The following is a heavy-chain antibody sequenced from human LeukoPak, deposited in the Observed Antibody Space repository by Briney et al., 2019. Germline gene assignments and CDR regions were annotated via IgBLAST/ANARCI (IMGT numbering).Heavy chain of an antibody. CDR2: FNPNSGGT. CDR3: ARTKPPCTSCLLLDY. Sequence: GVSVKVSCKASGYTFTGYYIHWLRQAPGQGLEWMGWFNPNSGGTNYAPKFQGLVTMSSDTAITTAYMELNRLISDDTAVYYCARTKPPCTSCLLLDYWGQGTLVTVSS. D-gene: IGHD2-2*01. J-gene: IGHJ4*02. V-gene: IGHV1-2*02. CDR1: GYTFTGYY.